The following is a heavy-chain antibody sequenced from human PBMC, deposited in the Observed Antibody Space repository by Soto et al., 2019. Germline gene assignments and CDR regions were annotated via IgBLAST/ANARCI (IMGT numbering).Heavy chain of an antibody. CDR3: ARSGGLDRDFNY. V-gene: IGHV1-69*12. J-gene: IGHJ4*02. CDR2: IIPMFDTP. D-gene: IGHD2-15*01. Sequence: QVQLVQSGAEVKKPGSSVKVSCKASGGTFSSDSFSWVRQAPGHGLEWMGGIIPMFDTPIYAQKFQDRVTITADESTSTAYMQLSSLRSGDTAVYYCARSGGLDRDFNYWGQGSLVTVST. CDR1: GGTFSSDS.